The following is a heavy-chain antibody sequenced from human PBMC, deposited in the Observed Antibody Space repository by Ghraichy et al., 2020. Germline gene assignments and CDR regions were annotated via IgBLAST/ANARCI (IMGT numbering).Heavy chain of an antibody. J-gene: IGHJ5*02. CDR2: ISAYSGNT. D-gene: IGHD6-19*01. Sequence: ASVKVSCKASGYTFANDAVTWVRQVPGQGLEWMGWISAYSGNTKYVPKLQGRVTLSTDTATSTASMELTSLTFDDTAVYYCARGGSEWNWLHPGGQGTLVNVSS. V-gene: IGHV1-18*04. CDR1: GYTFANDA. CDR3: ARGGSEWNWLHP.